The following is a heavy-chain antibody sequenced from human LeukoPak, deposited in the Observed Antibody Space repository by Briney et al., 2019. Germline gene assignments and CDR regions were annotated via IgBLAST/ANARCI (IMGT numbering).Heavy chain of an antibody. V-gene: IGHV3-7*03. CDR2: IKQDGSEK. CDR1: GFTFSTYW. CDR3: TRAEWSSWYFVL. Sequence: GGSLRLSCAASGFTFSTYWMNWVRQAPGKGLEWVANIKQDGSEKYYVDSVKGRFTLSRDSAKNSLYLQMNSLRAEDTAVYYCTRAEWSSWYFVLWGRGTLVTVSS. J-gene: IGHJ2*01. D-gene: IGHD3-3*01.